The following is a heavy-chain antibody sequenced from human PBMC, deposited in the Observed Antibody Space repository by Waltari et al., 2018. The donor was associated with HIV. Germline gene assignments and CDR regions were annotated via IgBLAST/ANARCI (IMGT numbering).Heavy chain of an antibody. CDR1: GFTFSSYS. CDR3: ARDFWGGYYYGMDV. CDR2: ISSSSSYI. V-gene: IGHV3-21*01. Sequence: EVKLVESGGGLVNPGGSLGLSCAASGFTFSSYSMNWVRQAPGKGLEWVSSISSSSSYIYYADSVKGRFTVSRDNAKNSLYLQMNSLRAEDTAVYYCARDFWGGYYYGMDVWGQGTTVTVSS. J-gene: IGHJ6*02. D-gene: IGHD3-16*01.